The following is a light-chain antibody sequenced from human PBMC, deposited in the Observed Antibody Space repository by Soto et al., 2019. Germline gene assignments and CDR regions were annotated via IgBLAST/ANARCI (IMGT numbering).Light chain of an antibody. CDR1: QGIRND. Sequence: AIQMTQSPSALSASVGDRVTITGRASQGIRNDLGWYQQKPGKAPKLLIYATSSLQSGVPSRFSGSGSGTDFTLTISSLHPEDFATYYCLQDYNYPLTFGGGTKVEIK. CDR3: LQDYNYPLT. CDR2: ATS. J-gene: IGKJ4*01. V-gene: IGKV1-6*01.